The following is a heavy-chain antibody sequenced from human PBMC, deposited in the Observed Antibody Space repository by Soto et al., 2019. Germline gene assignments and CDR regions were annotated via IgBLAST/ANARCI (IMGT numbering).Heavy chain of an antibody. Sequence: GGSLRLSCAASGFTFSSYGMHWVRQAPGKGLEWVAVIWYDGSNKYYADSVKGRFTISRDNSKNTLYLQMNSLRAEDTAVYYCARDVRKFLEWSREGYYYYYGMDVWGQGTTVTVSS. CDR1: GFTFSSYG. CDR2: IWYDGSNK. J-gene: IGHJ6*02. CDR3: ARDVRKFLEWSREGYYYYYGMDV. V-gene: IGHV3-33*01. D-gene: IGHD3-3*01.